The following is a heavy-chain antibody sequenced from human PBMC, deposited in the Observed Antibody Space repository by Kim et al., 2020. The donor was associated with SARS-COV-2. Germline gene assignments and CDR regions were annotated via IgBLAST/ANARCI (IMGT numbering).Heavy chain of an antibody. J-gene: IGHJ4*02. D-gene: IGHD6-19*01. CDR1: GFTVSSNY. Sequence: GGSLRLSCAASGFTVSSNYMSWVRQAPGKGLEWVSGIYSGGSTYYADSVKGRFTISRDNSKNTLYLQMNSLRAEDTAVYYCARGKGTYSSGWYFWGQGTLVTVSS. V-gene: IGHV3-53*01. CDR3: ARGKGTYSSGWYF. CDR2: IYSGGST.